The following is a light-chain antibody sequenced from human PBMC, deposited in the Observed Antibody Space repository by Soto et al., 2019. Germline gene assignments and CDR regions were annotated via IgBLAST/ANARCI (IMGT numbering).Light chain of an antibody. CDR3: QQYGSSSPCT. Sequence: IALTQSPCVLCESVGHRATLTCRAIQSVSSSYLAWYQQKPGQAPRLLIYGASSRATGIPDRFSGSGSGTELNLTISIRVPADYAVYYCQQYGSSSPCTFAQGTKVDIK. CDR1: QSVSSSY. J-gene: IGKJ1*01. CDR2: GAS. V-gene: IGKV3-20*01.